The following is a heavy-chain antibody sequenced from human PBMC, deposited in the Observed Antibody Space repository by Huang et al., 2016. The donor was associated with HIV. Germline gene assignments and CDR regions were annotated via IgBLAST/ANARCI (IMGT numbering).Heavy chain of an antibody. CDR3: ARLPFDYVWGTQRQTALDELDV. V-gene: IGHV4-39*01. D-gene: IGHD3-16*01. J-gene: IGHJ3*01. Sequence: QLQLQESGPGLVRPSETLSLTCSVSGGSVNSGYYSWGWVRQPPWKGLGGIASVFYGGTTFYNPPLKSRVSMSADTSKKRFSLNLSSGTAADTAVYFCARLPFDYVWGTQRQTALDELDVWGQGTMVTVSS. CDR2: VFYGGTT. CDR1: GGSVNSGYYS.